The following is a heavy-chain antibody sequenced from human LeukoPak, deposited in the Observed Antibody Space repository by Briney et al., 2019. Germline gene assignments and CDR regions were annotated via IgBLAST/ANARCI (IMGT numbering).Heavy chain of an antibody. CDR2: ITGSGGST. V-gene: IGHV3-23*01. D-gene: IGHD6-19*01. CDR3: AKTSGFYDY. Sequence: GGSLRLSCAASGFTFSNYAMSWVRQAPGKGLEWVSSITGSGGSTYYADSVKGRFTISRDNSKNTVYLQMSGLRAEDTAVYYCAKTSGFYDYWGQGTLVTVSS. J-gene: IGHJ4*02. CDR1: GFTFSNYA.